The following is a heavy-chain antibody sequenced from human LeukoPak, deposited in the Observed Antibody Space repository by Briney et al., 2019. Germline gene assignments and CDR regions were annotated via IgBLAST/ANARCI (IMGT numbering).Heavy chain of an antibody. J-gene: IGHJ6*02. Sequence: ASVKVSCKASGYTFTSYVISWVRQAPGQGVEWMGWIIAYNGNTNYAQKLRGGVTMTTDTSTSTAYMELRSLRSDDTAVYYRASGPTPPDYYDRRRGYYYYGMDVWGQGTTVTVSS. CDR2: IIAYNGNT. CDR1: GYTFTSYV. D-gene: IGHD3-22*01. V-gene: IGHV1-18*01. CDR3: ASGPTPPDYYDRRRGYYYYGMDV.